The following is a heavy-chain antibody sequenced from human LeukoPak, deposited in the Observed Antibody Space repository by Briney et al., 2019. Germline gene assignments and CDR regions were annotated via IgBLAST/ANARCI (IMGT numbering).Heavy chain of an antibody. D-gene: IGHD2/OR15-2a*01. CDR1: GFTFSNYA. J-gene: IGHJ4*02. CDR2: ISYDGSDK. CDR3: ARDGPFYDY. Sequence: PGGSLRLSCAASGFTFSNYAMHWVRQAPGKGLEWVAVISYDGSDKYYADSVKGRFTISRDNSKSTLFLQMNSLRPEDTAVYYCARDGPFYDYWGQGTLVTVSS. V-gene: IGHV3-30-3*01.